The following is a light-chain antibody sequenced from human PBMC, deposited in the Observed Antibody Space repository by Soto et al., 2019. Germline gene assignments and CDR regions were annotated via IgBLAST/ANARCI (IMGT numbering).Light chain of an antibody. CDR3: MQSTQLPPT. CDR2: EVS. V-gene: IGKV2D-29*02. CDR1: QILLHITGETF. Sequence: DIVITQSPLSLPVAPVHPASISCKSSQILLHITGETFLFWYLQKPGQSPQLLIYEVSTRVSGVPDRFSGSGSGTGFTLEISRVETDDVGIYYCMQSTQLPPTFGQGTRLEIK. J-gene: IGKJ5*01.